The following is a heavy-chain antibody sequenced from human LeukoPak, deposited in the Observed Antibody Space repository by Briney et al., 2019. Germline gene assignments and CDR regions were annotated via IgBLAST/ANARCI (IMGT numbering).Heavy chain of an antibody. Sequence: ASVKVSCKASGYTFTSYGISWVRQAPGQGLEWMGWISAYNGNTNYAQKLQGRVTMTTDTSTSTAYMELRSLRSDDTAVYYCARGGLVGYYDFWSGSSDAFDIWGQGTMVTVSS. V-gene: IGHV1-18*01. CDR1: GYTFTSYG. D-gene: IGHD3-3*01. CDR3: ARGGLVGYYDFWSGSSDAFDI. J-gene: IGHJ3*02. CDR2: ISAYNGNT.